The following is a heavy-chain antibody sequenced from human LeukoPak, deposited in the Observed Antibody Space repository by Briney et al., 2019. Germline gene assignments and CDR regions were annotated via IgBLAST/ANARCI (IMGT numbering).Heavy chain of an antibody. V-gene: IGHV3-23*01. CDR1: GFTLSSYA. CDR3: AKWRSGYPNYYFDY. J-gene: IGHJ4*02. CDR2: LSYSGGST. Sequence: GGSLRLSCSASGFTLSSYAMHWVRQAPGKGLEWVSGLSYSGGSTYYADSVKGRFTISRDNSKNTLYLQMNSLRAEDTAVYYCAKWRSGYPNYYFDYWGQGTLVTVSS. D-gene: IGHD3-22*01.